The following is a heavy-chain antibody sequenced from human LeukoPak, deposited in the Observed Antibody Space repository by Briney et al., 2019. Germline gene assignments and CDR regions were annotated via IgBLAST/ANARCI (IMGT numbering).Heavy chain of an antibody. CDR1: GGSISSSSHY. CDR3: AREYCSGGSCYSDD. J-gene: IGHJ4*02. D-gene: IGHD2-15*01. Sequence: SETLSLTGTVSGGSISSSSHYWGWMRQPPGKGLEWIGNIYYSGSTYYNPSLQNRVTISVDTSKNQFSLNLSSVTAADTAVYYCAREYCSGGSCYSDDWGQGTLVTVSS. V-gene: IGHV4-39*01. CDR2: IYYSGST.